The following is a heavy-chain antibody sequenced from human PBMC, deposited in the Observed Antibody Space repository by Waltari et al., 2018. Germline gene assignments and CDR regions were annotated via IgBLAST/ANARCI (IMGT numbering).Heavy chain of an antibody. CDR1: GYTFTGYY. CDR2: INPNGGGT. J-gene: IGHJ5*02. Sequence: QVQLVQSGAEVKKPGASVKVYCKASGYTFTGYYMHWVRQAPGQGLEWMGPINPNGGGTNYARKCQGRVTMTRDTSISTAYMERSRLRSDDTAVYYCAGGYCSGGSCYPNWFDPWGQGTLVTVSS. V-gene: IGHV1-2*06. CDR3: AGGYCSGGSCYPNWFDP. D-gene: IGHD2-15*01.